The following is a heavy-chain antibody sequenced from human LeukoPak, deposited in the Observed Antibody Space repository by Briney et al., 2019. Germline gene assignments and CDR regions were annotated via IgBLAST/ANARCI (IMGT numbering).Heavy chain of an antibody. Sequence: SETLSLTCTVSGDSIGSYYWSWIRQSAGKRLEWIGRMYSSGTTEYNPSLRSRVTISLEMSKHQFSLNLTSVTAADTAVYYCATNTGTVFDYWGQGALVTVSS. D-gene: IGHD7-27*01. V-gene: IGHV4-4*07. CDR3: ATNTGTVFDY. CDR1: GDSIGSYY. J-gene: IGHJ4*02. CDR2: MYSSGTT.